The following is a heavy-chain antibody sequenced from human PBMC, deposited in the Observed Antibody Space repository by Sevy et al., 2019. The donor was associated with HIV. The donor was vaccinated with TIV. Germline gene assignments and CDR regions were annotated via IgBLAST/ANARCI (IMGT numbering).Heavy chain of an antibody. CDR2: IYYSGST. D-gene: IGHD3-10*01. CDR1: GGSISSSSYY. V-gene: IGHV4-39*01. J-gene: IGHJ4*02. Sequence: SETLSLTCTVSGGSISSSSYYWGWIRQPPGKGLEWIRSIYYSGSTYYNPSLKSRVTISVDTSKNQFSLKLSSVTAADTAVYYCARRSMVRGRDFPYYFDYWGQGTLVTVSS. CDR3: ARRSMVRGRDFPYYFDY.